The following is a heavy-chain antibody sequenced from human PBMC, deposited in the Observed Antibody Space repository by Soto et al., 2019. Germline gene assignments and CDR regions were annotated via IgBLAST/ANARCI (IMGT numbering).Heavy chain of an antibody. V-gene: IGHV3-30-3*01. CDR3: ARGVFYYSGSSGYSPDC. CDR1: GFTSSSYV. D-gene: IGHD3-22*01. Sequence: PGGSLRLSCEGSGFTSSSYVMHWVRQAPGKGLEWVALISFDGSKKNYADSVKGRFTISRDNSKNMMYLQMNSLRPEDTAVYYCARGVFYYSGSSGYSPDCWGQGTLVTAAS. J-gene: IGHJ4*02. CDR2: ISFDGSKK.